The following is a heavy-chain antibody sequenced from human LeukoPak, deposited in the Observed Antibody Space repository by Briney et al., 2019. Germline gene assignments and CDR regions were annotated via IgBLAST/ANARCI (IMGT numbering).Heavy chain of an antibody. CDR3: ARDLLPPHFAFDY. CDR1: GYTFTGYL. Sequence: ASVKVSCKASGYTFTGYLMHWVRLAPGQGLEWMGWINPNSGGTKNAQRFQGRVTMTRDTSISIVYMELSRLRSDDTAVYYCARDLLPPHFAFDYWGQGTLVTVSS. J-gene: IGHJ4*02. D-gene: IGHD2-15*01. V-gene: IGHV1-2*02. CDR2: INPNSGGT.